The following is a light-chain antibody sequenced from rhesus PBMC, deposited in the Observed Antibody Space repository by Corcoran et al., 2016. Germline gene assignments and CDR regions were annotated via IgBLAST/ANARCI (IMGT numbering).Light chain of an antibody. CDR1: QGISSW. CDR2: KAS. Sequence: DIQMTQSPSSLSASVGDTVTITCRASQGISSWLAWYQQKPGKAPKLLIYKASSLQSGGPSRFSGSGSGTDCTLTISSLQSEDFATYYGQQYRSRPLTFGGGTKVELK. V-gene: IGKV1-22*01. CDR3: QQYRSRPLT. J-gene: IGKJ4*01.